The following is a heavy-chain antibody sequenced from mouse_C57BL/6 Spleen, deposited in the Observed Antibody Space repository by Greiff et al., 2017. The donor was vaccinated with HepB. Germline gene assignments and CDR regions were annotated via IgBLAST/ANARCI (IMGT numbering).Heavy chain of an antibody. CDR2: IDPENGDT. Sequence: VQLQQSGAELVRPGASVKLSCTASGFNIKDDYMHWVQQRPEQGLEWIGWIDPENGDTEYASKFQGKATITADTSSNTAYLQLSSLTSEDTAVYYCTTPFYDGSSSFAYWGQGTLVTVSA. CDR1: GFNIKDDY. V-gene: IGHV14-4*01. CDR3: TTPFYDGSSSFAY. J-gene: IGHJ3*01. D-gene: IGHD1-1*01.